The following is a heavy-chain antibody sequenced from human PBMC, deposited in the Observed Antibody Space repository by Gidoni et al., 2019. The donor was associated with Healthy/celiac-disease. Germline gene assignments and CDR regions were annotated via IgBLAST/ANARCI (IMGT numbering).Heavy chain of an antibody. J-gene: IGHJ3*02. V-gene: IGHV4-34*01. D-gene: IGHD2-2*01. CDR1: GGSFSGYY. CDR2: INHSGST. CDR3: AREVVYAFDI. Sequence: QVQLQQWGAGLLKHSETLSLTSAVYGGSFSGYYWSWIRQPPGKGLEWIGEINHSGSTHYNPSLKSRVTISVDTSKNQFSLKLSSVTAADTAVYYCAREVVYAFDIWGQGTMVTVSS.